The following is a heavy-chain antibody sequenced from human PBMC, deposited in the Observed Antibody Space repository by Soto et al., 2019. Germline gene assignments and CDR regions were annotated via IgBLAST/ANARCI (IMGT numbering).Heavy chain of an antibody. Sequence: LRLSCAASGFTFSSYAMSWVRQAPGKGLEWVSAISGSGGSTYYADSVKGRFTTSRDNSKNTLYLQMNSLRAEDTAVYYCAKEFSGWYGGYFDYWGQGTLVTVSS. CDR3: AKEFSGWYGGYFDY. J-gene: IGHJ4*02. V-gene: IGHV3-23*01. CDR1: GFTFSSYA. CDR2: ISGSGGST. D-gene: IGHD6-19*01.